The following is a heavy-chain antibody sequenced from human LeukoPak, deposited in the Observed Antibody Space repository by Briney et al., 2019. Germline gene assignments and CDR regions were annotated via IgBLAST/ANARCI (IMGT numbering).Heavy chain of an antibody. CDR2: INPNTGGT. Sequence: ASVKVSCKASGYTFTGYYMHWVRQAPGQGLEWMGWINPNTGGTNYAQKFQDRVTMTRDTSISTDYMELSRLRYDDTAVYYCAREVPYDTSVYYQPFDYWGQGTLVTVSS. CDR3: AREVPYDTSVYYQPFDY. V-gene: IGHV1-2*02. D-gene: IGHD3-22*01. CDR1: GYTFTGYY. J-gene: IGHJ4*02.